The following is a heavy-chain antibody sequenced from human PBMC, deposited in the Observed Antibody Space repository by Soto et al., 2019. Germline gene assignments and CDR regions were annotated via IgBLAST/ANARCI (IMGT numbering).Heavy chain of an antibody. CDR1: GFTFRSYA. D-gene: IGHD1-26*01. J-gene: IGHJ6*03. V-gene: IGHV3-23*01. CDR2: ISVIGGST. CDR3: AKSLGPEVGFYFYYYMDV. Sequence: PGGSLRLSCAASGFTFRSYAMSRVRQAPGKGLEWVSGISVIGGSTYYADSVKGRFTISRDNSKNTLYLQMNSLRAEDTGVYYCAKSLGPEVGFYFYYYMDVWGKGTTVTVSS.